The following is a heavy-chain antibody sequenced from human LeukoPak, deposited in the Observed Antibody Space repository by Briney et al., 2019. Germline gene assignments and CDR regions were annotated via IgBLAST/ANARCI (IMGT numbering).Heavy chain of an antibody. Sequence: ASVKVSCKASGYTFTSYDINWVRQATGQGLEWMGWMNPNSGNTGYAQKFQGRVTMTRNTSISTAYMELSSLRSEGTAVYYCARHYSYGYYYYGMDVWGQGTTVTVSS. CDR2: MNPNSGNT. D-gene: IGHD5-18*01. CDR3: ARHYSYGYYYYGMDV. V-gene: IGHV1-8*01. J-gene: IGHJ6*02. CDR1: GYTFTSYD.